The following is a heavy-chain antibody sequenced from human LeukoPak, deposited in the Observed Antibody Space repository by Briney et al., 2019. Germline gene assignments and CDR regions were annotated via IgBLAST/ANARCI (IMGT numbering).Heavy chain of an antibody. CDR3: ASSIGDSSGYYTLGFDY. D-gene: IGHD3-22*01. CDR1: GFTFSSYW. Sequence: GGSLRLSCAASGFTFSSYWMHWVRQAPGKGLVWVSRINSDGSSTSYADSVKGRFTISRDNAKNTLYLQMNSLRAEDTAVYYCASSIGDSSGYYTLGFDYWGQGTLVTVSS. CDR2: INSDGSST. J-gene: IGHJ4*02. V-gene: IGHV3-74*01.